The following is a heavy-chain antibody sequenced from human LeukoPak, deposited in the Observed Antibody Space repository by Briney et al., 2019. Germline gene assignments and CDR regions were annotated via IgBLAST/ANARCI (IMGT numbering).Heavy chain of an antibody. CDR2: ISAYNGNT. Sequence: GSSVKVSCKASGGTFSSYAISWVRQAPGQGLEWMGWISAYNGNTNYAQKLQGRVTMATETSTSTAYMQLRSLRSDDTAVYYCARLKSNYYDSSGYYDYWGQGTLVTVSS. D-gene: IGHD3-22*01. CDR1: GGTFSSYA. J-gene: IGHJ4*02. CDR3: ARLKSNYYDSSGYYDY. V-gene: IGHV1-18*01.